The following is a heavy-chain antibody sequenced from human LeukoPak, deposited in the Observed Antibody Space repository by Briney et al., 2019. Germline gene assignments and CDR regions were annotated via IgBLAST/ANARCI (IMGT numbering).Heavy chain of an antibody. CDR2: ISSSSSYI. D-gene: IGHD6-19*01. CDR3: AREWVAGYRYYYYYYGMDV. CDR1: GFTFSSYS. V-gene: IGHV3-21*01. Sequence: GGSLRLSCAASGFTFSSYSMNWVRQAPGKGLEWVSSISSSSSYIYYADSVKGRFTISRDNAKNSLYLQMNSPRAEDTAVYYCAREWVAGYRYYYYYYGMDVWGQGTTVTVSS. J-gene: IGHJ6*02.